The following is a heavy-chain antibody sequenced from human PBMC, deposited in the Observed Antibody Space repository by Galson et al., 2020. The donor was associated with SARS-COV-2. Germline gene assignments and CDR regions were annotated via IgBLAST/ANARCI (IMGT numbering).Heavy chain of an antibody. Sequence: ETSETLSLTCTVSGGAISSYYWTWIRQPPGQGLEWIGYIYYTGSTRYNPSLKSRVTISVDTSKNQFSLKLSSVTAADTAVYFCARVIRIAAASMLRFDPWGQGTLVTVSS. D-gene: IGHD6-13*01. V-gene: IGHV4-59*08. CDR3: ARVIRIAAASMLRFDP. CDR2: IYYTGST. J-gene: IGHJ5*02. CDR1: GGAISSYY.